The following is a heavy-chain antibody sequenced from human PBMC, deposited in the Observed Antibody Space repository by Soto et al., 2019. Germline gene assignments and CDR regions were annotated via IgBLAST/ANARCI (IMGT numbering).Heavy chain of an antibody. D-gene: IGHD3-3*01. J-gene: IGHJ5*02. V-gene: IGHV4-59*01. CDR1: GDSIGDYY. Sequence: KSSETLSLTCTVSGDSIGDYYWSWIRQPPGKGLEWIGYIYYSGSTNYNPSLKSRVTISIDTSKNQFSLKVSSVTAADTAVYYCARRITVFGVVQFDPWGQGTLVTVSS. CDR2: IYYSGST. CDR3: ARRITVFGVVQFDP.